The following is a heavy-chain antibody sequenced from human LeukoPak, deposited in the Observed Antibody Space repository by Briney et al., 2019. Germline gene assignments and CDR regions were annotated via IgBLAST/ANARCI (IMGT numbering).Heavy chain of an antibody. J-gene: IGHJ4*02. CDR3: AREIGPRQLHLWGSAFDY. D-gene: IGHD5-18*01. Sequence: ASVKVSCKASGYTFTSYYMHWVRQAPGQGLEWMGIINPSGGGTSYAQKFQGRLTMTRDTSTTTVYMELSSLRSEDTAMYYCAREIGPRQLHLWGSAFDYWGKGTLVTVSS. CDR2: INPSGGGT. V-gene: IGHV1-46*01. CDR1: GYTFTSYY.